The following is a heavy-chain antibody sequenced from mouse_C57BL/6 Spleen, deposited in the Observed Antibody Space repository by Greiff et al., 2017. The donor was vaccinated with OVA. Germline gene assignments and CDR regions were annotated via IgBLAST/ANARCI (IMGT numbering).Heavy chain of an antibody. J-gene: IGHJ4*01. CDR3: ASHYDGYSYYAMDD. D-gene: IGHD2-3*01. CDR2: IWSGGST. V-gene: IGHV2-2*01. CDR1: GFSLTSSG. Sequence: VQLQESGPGLVQPSQSLSITCTVSGFSLTSSGVHWVRQSPGQGLEWLGVIWSGGSTDYNAAFISRLSISKDNSKSQVFFKMNMMQADDTAIYYGASHYDGYSYYAMDDWGQGTSVTVSS.